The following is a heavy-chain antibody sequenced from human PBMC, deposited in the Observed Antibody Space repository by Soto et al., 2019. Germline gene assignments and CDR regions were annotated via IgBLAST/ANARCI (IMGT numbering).Heavy chain of an antibody. V-gene: IGHV4-38-2*01. CDR2: IYHSGST. CDR3: ARAGATLVNWFDP. J-gene: IGHJ5*02. D-gene: IGHD6-19*01. Sequence: SETLSLSCAVSGYSISSGYYWGWIRQPPGKGLEWIGSIYHSGSTYYNPSLKSRVTISVDTSKNQFSLKLSSVTAADTAVYYCARAGATLVNWFDPWGHGTLVTVS. CDR1: GYSISSGYY.